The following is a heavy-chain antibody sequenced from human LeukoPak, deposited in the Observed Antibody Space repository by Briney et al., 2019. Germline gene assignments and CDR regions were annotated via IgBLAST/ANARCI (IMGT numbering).Heavy chain of an antibody. Sequence: SETLSLTCTVSGGSISSYYWSWIRQPPGKGLECIGYIYYSGSTNYIPSLKSRVTISVDPANNHFSLKLSSVTAAETHVYYCARSSNPYYDFWSGYLSDPPHNWFDPWGKGTLVTVP. CDR1: GGSISSYY. J-gene: IGHJ5*02. CDR3: ARSSNPYYDFWSGYLSDPPHNWFDP. V-gene: IGHV4-59*01. CDR2: IYYSGST. D-gene: IGHD3-3*01.